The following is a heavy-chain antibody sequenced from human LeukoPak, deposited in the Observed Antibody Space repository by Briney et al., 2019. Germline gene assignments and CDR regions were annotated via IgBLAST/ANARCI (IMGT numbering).Heavy chain of an antibody. CDR1: GSTFSSYG. D-gene: IGHD3-9*01. Sequence: GGSLRLSCAASGSTFSSYGMHWVRQAPGKGLEWVSAISGSGGSTYYADSVKGRFTISRDNSKNTLYLQMNSQRAEDTAVYYCAKKKDILTGYYYFDYWGQGTLVTVSS. CDR2: ISGSGGST. J-gene: IGHJ4*02. V-gene: IGHV3-23*01. CDR3: AKKKDILTGYYYFDY.